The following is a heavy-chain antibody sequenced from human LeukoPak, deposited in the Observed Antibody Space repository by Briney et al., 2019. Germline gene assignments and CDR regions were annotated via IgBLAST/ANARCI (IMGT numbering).Heavy chain of an antibody. CDR2: IIGSGGNT. CDR3: ARATLSDFYFNY. J-gene: IGHJ4*02. Sequence: GGSLRLSRAASGFTFNNYAMTWVRQAPGKGLEWVSTIIGSGGNTDYADSVKGRFTISRDNSKDTLFLQMGSLRVEDTAVYYCARATLSDFYFNYWGQGTLVTVSS. CDR1: GFTFNNYA. V-gene: IGHV3-23*01.